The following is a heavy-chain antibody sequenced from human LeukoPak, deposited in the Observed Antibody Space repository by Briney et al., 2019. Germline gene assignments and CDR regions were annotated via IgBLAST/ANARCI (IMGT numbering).Heavy chain of an antibody. CDR1: GFTFSSYG. CDR3: AKERYYYDSSGLLDY. V-gene: IGHV3-30*18. CDR2: ISYDGSNK. J-gene: IGHJ4*02. D-gene: IGHD3-22*01. Sequence: PGGSLRLSCAASGFTFSSYGMHWVRQAPGKGLEWVAVISYDGSNKYYADSVKGRFTISRDNSKNTLYLQMNSLRAEDTAVYYCAKERYYYDSSGLLDYWGQGTLVTVSS.